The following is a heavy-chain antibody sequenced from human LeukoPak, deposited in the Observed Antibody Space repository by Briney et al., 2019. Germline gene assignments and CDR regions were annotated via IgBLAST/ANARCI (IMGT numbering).Heavy chain of an antibody. CDR2: VYHSGST. CDR3: AILPASDTYYYDTIGYYRPGVH. V-gene: IGHV4-39*07. Sequence: SETLSLTCSVSGGSISGSHYYWGWMRQPPGKGLEWIVSVYHSGSTYYDPSLESRVTMSVDTSKNQFSLTLRSVTAADTAFYYCAILPASDTYYYDTIGYYRPGVHWGRGTLVTVSS. J-gene: IGHJ4*02. D-gene: IGHD3-22*01. CDR1: GGSISGSHYY.